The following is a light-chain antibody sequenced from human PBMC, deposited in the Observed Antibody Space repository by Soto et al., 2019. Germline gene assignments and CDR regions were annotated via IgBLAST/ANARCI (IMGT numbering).Light chain of an antibody. CDR1: QSISNH. CDR3: QQADTFPIT. J-gene: IGKJ5*01. CDR2: AAS. Sequence: DIQMTQSPSSLSASVRDRITITCRASQSISNHLNWYQQKPGKGPNLLIYAASSLQRGVPSRFSGSGSGRDFVLTISSLQPEDSAIYYCQQADTFPITFGQGTRLEIK. V-gene: IGKV1-39*01.